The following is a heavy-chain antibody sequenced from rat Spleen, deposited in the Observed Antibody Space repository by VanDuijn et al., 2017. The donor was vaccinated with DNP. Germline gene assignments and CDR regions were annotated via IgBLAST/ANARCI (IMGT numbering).Heavy chain of an antibody. J-gene: IGHJ3*01. CDR2: ITYSGAT. CDR1: GYSITNNY. V-gene: IGHV3-1*01. Sequence: EVQLQESGPGLVKPSQSLSLTCSVTGYSITNNYWVWIRKFPGIKMEWIGHITYSGATAYNPSLQGRISITRDTSKNQFFLQLSSVTTEDTATYYCATGTLAYWGQGTLVTVSS. CDR3: ATGTLAY.